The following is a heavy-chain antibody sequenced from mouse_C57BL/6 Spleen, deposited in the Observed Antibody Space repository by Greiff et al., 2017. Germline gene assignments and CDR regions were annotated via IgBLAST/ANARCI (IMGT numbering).Heavy chain of an antibody. CDR3: ARARSSYGDFDV. Sequence: EVHLVESEGGLVQPGSSMKLSCTASGFTFSDYYMAWVRQVPEKGLEWVANINYDGSSTYYLDSLKSRFIISTDNAKNILYLQMSSLKSEDTATYYCARARSSYGDFDVWGTGTTVTVSS. V-gene: IGHV5-16*01. CDR2: INYDGSST. CDR1: GFTFSDYY. D-gene: IGHD1-1*01. J-gene: IGHJ1*03.